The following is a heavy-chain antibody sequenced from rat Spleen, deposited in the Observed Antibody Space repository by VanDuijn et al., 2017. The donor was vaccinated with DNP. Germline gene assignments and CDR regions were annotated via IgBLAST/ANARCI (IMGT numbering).Heavy chain of an antibody. CDR3: TRHVLPLRVWDY. J-gene: IGHJ2*01. CDR1: GFTFSDYY. V-gene: IGHV5-22*01. Sequence: EVQLVKSGGGLVQPGRSLKLSCAASGFTFSDYYMAWVRQAPTKGLEWVAYTSYDGGSTYNGDSVKGRFTISRDNAKSTLYLQMNSLRSEDMATYYCTRHVLPLRVWDYWGQGVMVTVSS. D-gene: IGHD1-4*01. CDR2: TSYDGGST.